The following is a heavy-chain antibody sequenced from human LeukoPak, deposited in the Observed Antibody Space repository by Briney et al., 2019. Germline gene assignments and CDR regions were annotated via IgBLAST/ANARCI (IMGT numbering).Heavy chain of an antibody. CDR3: ARGGITIFGVVSAGYNWFDP. Sequence: SETLSLTCTVSGGSISSYYWSWIRQPPGKGPEWIGEINHSGSTNYNPSLKSRVTISVDTSKNQFSLKLSSVTAADTAVYYCARGGITIFGVVSAGYNWFDPWGQGTLVTVSS. V-gene: IGHV4-34*01. D-gene: IGHD3-3*01. J-gene: IGHJ5*02. CDR2: INHSGST. CDR1: GGSISSYY.